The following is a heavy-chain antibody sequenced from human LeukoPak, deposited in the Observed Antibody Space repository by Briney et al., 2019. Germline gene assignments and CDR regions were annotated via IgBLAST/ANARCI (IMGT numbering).Heavy chain of an antibody. CDR2: INTNTGNP. CDR3: ARVQGYCSTTSCYPHY. J-gene: IGHJ4*02. D-gene: IGHD2-2*01. V-gene: IGHV7-4-1*02. CDR1: GYILTNYA. Sequence: ASVKVSCKASGYILTNYALNWVRQAPGQGLEWMGWINTNTGNPTYAQGFTGRFVFSLDTSVNTAYLQISSLKAEDTAIYYCARVQGYCSTTSCYPHYWGQGTLVTVSS.